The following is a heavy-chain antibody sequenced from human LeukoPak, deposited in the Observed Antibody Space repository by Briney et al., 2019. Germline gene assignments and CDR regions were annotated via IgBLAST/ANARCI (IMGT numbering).Heavy chain of an antibody. CDR1: GDSLSSGYY. D-gene: IGHD2-2*01. Sequence: SETLSLTCEVSGDSLSSGYYWDWIRQPPGKGLEWIGGVYYSGSAYYNPSLKSRVTISVDTSKNRFSLKLNSVTAADTAVYYCASEDCSSRGCWFDPWGQGTLVTVSP. J-gene: IGHJ5*02. CDR3: ASEDCSSRGCWFDP. V-gene: IGHV4-38-2*01. CDR2: VYYSGSA.